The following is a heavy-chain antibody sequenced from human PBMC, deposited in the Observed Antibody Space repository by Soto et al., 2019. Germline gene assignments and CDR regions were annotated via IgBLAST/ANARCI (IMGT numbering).Heavy chain of an antibody. D-gene: IGHD3-16*02. J-gene: IGHJ6*02. Sequence: PGGSLRLSCAASGFTFSSYSMNWVRQAPGKGLEWVSSISSSSSYIYYADSVKGRFTISRDNAKNSLYLQMNSLRAEDTAVYYCARDGLRVGELSFPGLYGMDVWGQGTKVTVSS. CDR3: ARDGLRVGELSFPGLYGMDV. CDR1: GFTFSSYS. CDR2: ISSSSSYI. V-gene: IGHV3-21*01.